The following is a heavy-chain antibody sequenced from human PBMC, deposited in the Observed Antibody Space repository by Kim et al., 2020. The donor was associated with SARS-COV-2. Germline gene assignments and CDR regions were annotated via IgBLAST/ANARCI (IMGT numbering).Heavy chain of an antibody. CDR2: IYPWDSDT. D-gene: IGHD5-12*01. Sequence: GESLKISCKGSGYSFTSYWIGWVRQMPGKGLEWMGIIYPWDSDTRYSPSFEGQVTISADKSISTAYLQWSRLKASDTAMYYCARRAVSGYDRKPRWIEFDYWGQGTLVTVSS. J-gene: IGHJ4*02. CDR1: GYSFTSYW. CDR3: ARRAVSGYDRKPRWIEFDY. V-gene: IGHV5-51*01.